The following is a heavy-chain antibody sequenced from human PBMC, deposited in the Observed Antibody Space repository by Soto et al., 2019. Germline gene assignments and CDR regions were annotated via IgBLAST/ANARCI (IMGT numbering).Heavy chain of an antibody. CDR3: ARAEVTLWFGENWFDP. CDR1: GGSISSYY. D-gene: IGHD3-10*01. V-gene: IGHV4-59*01. CDR2: IYYSGST. J-gene: IGHJ5*02. Sequence: QVQLQESGPGLVKPSETLSLTCTVSGGSISSYYWSWIRQPPGKGLEWIGYIYYSGSTNYNPSLKSRVTRSVDTSKNQFSLKLSSVTAADTAVYYCARAEVTLWFGENWFDPWGQGTLVTVSS.